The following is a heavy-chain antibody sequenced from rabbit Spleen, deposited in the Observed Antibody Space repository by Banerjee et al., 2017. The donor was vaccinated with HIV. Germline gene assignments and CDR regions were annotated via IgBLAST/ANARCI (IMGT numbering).Heavy chain of an antibody. D-gene: IGHD8-1*01. CDR1: GFDFSSYY. Sequence: QLKESGGGLVQPGGSLKLSFKVSGFDFSSYYMTWVRQAPGKGLEWTGYIDPVFGNTYYASWVNGRFTISSDNAQNTVDLQMNSLTAADTATYFCARHAGYAGYGYSTLDLWGPGTLVTVS. CDR2: IDPVFGNT. V-gene: IGHV1S7*01. CDR3: ARHAGYAGYGYSTLDL. J-gene: IGHJ4*01.